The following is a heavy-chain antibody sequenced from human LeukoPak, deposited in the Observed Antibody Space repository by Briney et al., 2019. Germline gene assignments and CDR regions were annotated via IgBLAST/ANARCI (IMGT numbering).Heavy chain of an antibody. D-gene: IGHD4-23*01. CDR3: ARGPIGLGWFDY. V-gene: IGHV1-69*13. CDR2: IIPIFGTA. CDR1: GGTFSSHA. Sequence: WASVKVSCKASGGTFSSHAISWVRQAPGQGLEWMGGIIPIFGTANYAQKFQGRVTITADESTSTAYMELSSLRSEDTAVYYCARGPIGLGWFDYWGQGTLVTVSS. J-gene: IGHJ4*02.